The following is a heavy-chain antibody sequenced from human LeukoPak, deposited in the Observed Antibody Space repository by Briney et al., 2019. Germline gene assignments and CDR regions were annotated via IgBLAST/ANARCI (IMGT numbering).Heavy chain of an antibody. CDR2: INDSGGST. Sequence: PGGSLRLSFAASGFTFSTYAMSWVRQPPGKGLEWVSSINDSGGSTKYADSVKGRFTISRDNSKNTLYLQMSSLRAEDKAVYYCARDTSYSDGTDYYSWFDPWGQGTLVTVSS. D-gene: IGHD3-22*01. CDR3: ARDTSYSDGTDYYSWFDP. CDR1: GFTFSTYA. V-gene: IGHV3-23*01. J-gene: IGHJ5*02.